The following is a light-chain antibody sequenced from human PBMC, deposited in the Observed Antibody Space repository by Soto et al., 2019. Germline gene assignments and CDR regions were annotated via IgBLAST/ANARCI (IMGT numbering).Light chain of an antibody. Sequence: EIVLTESPAILSLSPGERSSLSCGASQSVSISYLAWYQQKPGLAPRLLIYDASSRATGITDRFSGSASGTDFTLTISRLAPDDFAVYHCQPAGSSPSVFGGGTKVDIK. CDR3: QPAGSSPSV. CDR2: DAS. V-gene: IGKV3D-20*01. J-gene: IGKJ4*01. CDR1: QSVSISY.